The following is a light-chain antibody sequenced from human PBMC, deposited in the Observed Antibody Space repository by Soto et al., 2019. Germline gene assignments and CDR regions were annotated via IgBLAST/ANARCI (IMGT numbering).Light chain of an antibody. CDR3: QQYYRYSYT. J-gene: IGKJ2*01. CDR2: HAS. V-gene: IGKV1-5*01. Sequence: DIHMTQSPSTLSASVGDRVTITCRASQSISTWLAWYQQKPGKAPNLLIYHASDLQSGVPSRFSGSGSGTEFTLTISSLQPDDFATYYCQQYYRYSYTFGQGTK. CDR1: QSISTW.